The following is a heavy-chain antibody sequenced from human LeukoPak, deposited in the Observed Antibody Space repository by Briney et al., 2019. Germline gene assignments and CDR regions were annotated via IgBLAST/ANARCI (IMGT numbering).Heavy chain of an antibody. D-gene: IGHD3-9*01. CDR3: ARETSLTGYYCKRSFYGMDV. CDR2: ISISSSYR. V-gene: IGHV3-21*01. Sequence: GSLRLSFAASGFTFISYSMNWVRQAPGKGREGVSSISISSSYRYYEDAVEGGVSISRDNAKNKQYLQMKRVRAEDTAVCYCARETSLTGYYCKRSFYGMDVWGKGTTVTVSS. J-gene: IGHJ6*04. CDR1: GFTFISYS.